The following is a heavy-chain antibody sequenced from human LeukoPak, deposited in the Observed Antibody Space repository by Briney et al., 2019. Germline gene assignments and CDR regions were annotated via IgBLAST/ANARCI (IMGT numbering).Heavy chain of an antibody. CDR2: ISSSGGST. CDR1: GFTFSSYA. D-gene: IGHD3-10*01. J-gene: IGHJ4*02. CDR3: AKERRRGYFDY. Sequence: GRSLRLSCAASGFTFSSYAMAWVRQAPGKGLEWVSAISSSGGSTYYADSVKGRFTISRDNSKNTLYLQMNSLRAEDTAVYYCAKERRRGYFDYWGQGTLVTVSS. V-gene: IGHV3-23*01.